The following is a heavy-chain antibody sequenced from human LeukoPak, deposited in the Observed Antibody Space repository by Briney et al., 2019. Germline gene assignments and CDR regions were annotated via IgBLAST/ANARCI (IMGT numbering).Heavy chain of an antibody. CDR1: GFTLSSYW. V-gene: IGHV3-7*01. J-gene: IGHJ4*02. CDR2: INQGGSTK. D-gene: IGHD1-26*01. CDR3: ARDPNQIEGANFHY. Sequence: PGGSLRLSCAASGFTLSSYWMNWVRLAPGKGLEWVANINQGGSTKYYVDSVKGRFTISRDNAKNSVFLQMDSLGAEDTAVYYCARDPNQIEGANFHYWGQGTLVTVSS.